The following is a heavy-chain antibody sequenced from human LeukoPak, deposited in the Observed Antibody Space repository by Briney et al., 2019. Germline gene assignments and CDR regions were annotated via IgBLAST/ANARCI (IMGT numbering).Heavy chain of an antibody. V-gene: IGHV1-2*02. J-gene: IGHJ4*02. CDR2: INPNSGGT. D-gene: IGHD2-2*01. Sequence: ASVKVSCKASGYTFTGYYMHWVRQAPGKELEWMGWINPNSGGTNYAQKFQGRVTMTRDTSISTAYMELSRLRSDDTAVYYCARDLSEYCSSTSCYGGDYWGQGTLVTVSP. CDR1: GYTFTGYY. CDR3: ARDLSEYCSSTSCYGGDY.